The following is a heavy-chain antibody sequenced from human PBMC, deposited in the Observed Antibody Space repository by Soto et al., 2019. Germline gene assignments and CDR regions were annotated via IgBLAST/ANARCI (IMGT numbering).Heavy chain of an antibody. CDR1: GFFFTDYF. V-gene: IGHV3-11*01. J-gene: IGHJ4*02. CDR3: ARQLERRVGAASH. D-gene: IGHD1-26*01. CDR2: ISPSGDVT. Sequence: QVQLAESGGGLVKSGGSLTLSCSTSGFFFTDYFMSWIRQAPGKGLEWVSYISPSGDVTHYADSVKGRFTISRDNTKNSLCLQMSSLRDDDTAVYYCARQLERRVGAASHWGQGTRVSVSS.